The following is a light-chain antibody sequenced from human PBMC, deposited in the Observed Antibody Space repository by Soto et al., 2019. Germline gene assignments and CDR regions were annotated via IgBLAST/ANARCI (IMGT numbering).Light chain of an antibody. V-gene: IGKV2-28*01. J-gene: IGKJ3*01. Sequence: PGEPASISCKSSKSLLHSDGYKYLDWYVQKAGQSPQLLIYLGSHRASGVPDRLSGSGSGTDFTLKISKLEADDVGVYYCMQTLQTPFTFGPGTKVDIK. CDR1: KSLLHSDGYKY. CDR2: LGS. CDR3: MQTLQTPFT.